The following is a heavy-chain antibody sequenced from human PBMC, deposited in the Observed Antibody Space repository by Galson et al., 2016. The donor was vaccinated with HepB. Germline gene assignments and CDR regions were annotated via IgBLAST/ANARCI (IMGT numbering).Heavy chain of an antibody. J-gene: IGHJ6*04. CDR2: IQSSGTT. V-gene: IGHV3-53*01. D-gene: IGHD2-15*01. Sequence: CAASGFSVGHNYMNWVRQAPGKGLEWVSVIQSSGTTDYADSVKGRFTISRDNSKNTVYLEMNSLRPEDTAVYYCARDAYCSGGACYSDYHGMDVWGIGTTVTVSS. CDR3: ARDAYCSGGACYSDYHGMDV. CDR1: GFSVGHNY.